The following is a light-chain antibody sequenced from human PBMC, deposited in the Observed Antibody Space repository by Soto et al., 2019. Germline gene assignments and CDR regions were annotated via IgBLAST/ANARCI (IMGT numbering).Light chain of an antibody. J-gene: IGKJ5*01. CDR1: QSVLYSAKNKNF. V-gene: IGKV4-1*01. CDR3: QQHYINPIT. Sequence: DLFLTPSPDSLAVSLGERATIHCKSSQSVLYSAKNKNFLTWYQQKPGQPPKLLIYWASTRESGVPDRFTGSGSGTDFTLTINSLQAEDVAVYYCQQHYINPITFGQGTRLEIK. CDR2: WAS.